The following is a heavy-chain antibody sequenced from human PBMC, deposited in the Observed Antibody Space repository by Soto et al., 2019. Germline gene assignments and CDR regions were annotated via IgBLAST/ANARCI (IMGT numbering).Heavy chain of an antibody. CDR1: GGTFSSYA. J-gene: IGHJ6*02. CDR3: ARGAIAARTHHRPPNYYYYGMDV. CDR2: IIPIFGTA. Sequence: QVQLVQSGAEVKKPGSSVKVSCKASGGTFSSYAISWVRQAPGQGLEWMGGIIPIFGTANYAQKFQGRVTITADESTSTAYMGLSSLRSEDTAVYYCARGAIAARTHHRPPNYYYYGMDVWGQGTTVTVSS. V-gene: IGHV1-69*01. D-gene: IGHD6-6*01.